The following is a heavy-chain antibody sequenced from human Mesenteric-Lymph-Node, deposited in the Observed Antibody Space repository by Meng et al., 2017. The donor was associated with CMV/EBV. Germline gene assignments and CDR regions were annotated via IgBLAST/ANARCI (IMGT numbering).Heavy chain of an antibody. CDR3: ARDGVVPASFDY. J-gene: IGHJ4*02. V-gene: IGHV4-34*01. D-gene: IGHD2-2*01. CDR2: IYYSGST. Sequence: SETLSLTCAVYGGSFSGYYWSWIRQPPGKGLEWIGSIYYSGSTYYNPSLKSRVTISVDTSKNQFSLKLSSVTAADTAVYYCARDGVVPASFDYWGQGTLVTVSS. CDR1: GGSFSGYY.